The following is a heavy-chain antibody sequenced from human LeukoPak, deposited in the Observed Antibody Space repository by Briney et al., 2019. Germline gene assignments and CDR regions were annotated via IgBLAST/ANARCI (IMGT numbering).Heavy chain of an antibody. J-gene: IGHJ3*02. CDR3: ASPVEMATMEALDI. V-gene: IGHV3-30-3*01. Sequence: GGSLRLSCAASGFTFSSYAMHWVRQAPGKGLEWVAVISYDGSNKYYADSVKGRFTISRDNSKNTLYLQMNSLRAEDTAVYYCASPVEMATMEALDIWGQGTMVTVSS. D-gene: IGHD5-24*01. CDR1: GFTFSSYA. CDR2: ISYDGSNK.